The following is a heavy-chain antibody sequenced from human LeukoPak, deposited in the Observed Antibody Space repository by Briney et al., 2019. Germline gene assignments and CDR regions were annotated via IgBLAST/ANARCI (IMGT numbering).Heavy chain of an antibody. Sequence: SETLSLTCTVSGGXISSYYWSWIRQPPGKGLEWIGYIYYSGSTNYNPSLKSRVTISVDTSKNQFSLKLSSVTAADTAVYYCARVGYCSGGSCYSLVNWGQGTLVTVSS. CDR1: GGXISSYY. V-gene: IGHV4-59*01. J-gene: IGHJ4*02. CDR2: IYYSGST. CDR3: ARVGYCSGGSCYSLVN. D-gene: IGHD2-15*01.